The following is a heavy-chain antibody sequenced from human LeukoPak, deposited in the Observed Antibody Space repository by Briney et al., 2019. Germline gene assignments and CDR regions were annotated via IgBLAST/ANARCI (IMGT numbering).Heavy chain of an antibody. D-gene: IGHD6-19*01. CDR1: GGSISSYY. J-gene: IGHJ4*02. V-gene: IGHV4-4*07. CDR3: ARRAQYSSGWYRYFDY. CDR2: IYTSGST. Sequence: SETLSLACTVSGGSISSYYWSWIRQPAGKGLEWIGRIYTSGSTNYNPSLKSRVTMSVDTSKNQFSLKLSSVTAADTAVYYCARRAQYSSGWYRYFDYWGQGTLVTVSS.